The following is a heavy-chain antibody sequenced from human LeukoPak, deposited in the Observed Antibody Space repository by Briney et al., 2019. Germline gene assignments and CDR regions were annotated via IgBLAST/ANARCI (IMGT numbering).Heavy chain of an antibody. Sequence: PSETLSLTCAVSGGSISSSNWWSWVRQPPGKGLEWIGEINHSGSTNYNPSLKSRVTISVDTSKNQFSLKLSSVTAADTAVYYCVYSNYYYYYGMDVWGQGTTVTVSS. CDR3: VYSNYYYYYGMDV. CDR1: GGSISSSNW. V-gene: IGHV4-4*02. J-gene: IGHJ6*02. CDR2: INHSGST. D-gene: IGHD4-11*01.